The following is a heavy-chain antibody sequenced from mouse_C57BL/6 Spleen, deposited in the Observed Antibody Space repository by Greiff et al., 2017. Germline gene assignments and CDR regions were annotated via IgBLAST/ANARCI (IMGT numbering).Heavy chain of an antibody. CDR3: ARYGGTVSFGC. D-gene: IGHD1-1*01. CDR2: IYPRDGST. V-gene: IGHV1-78*01. J-gene: IGHJ2*01. CDR1: GYTFTDYT. Sequence: QVQLKQSDAELVKPGASVEISCKVSGYTFTDYTIHWMKQRPEQGLEWIGYIYPRDGSTKYNEKFKGKATLTADKSSSTAYMQLNSLTSEDSSVYVGARYGGTVSFGCWGQGTTLSVSS.